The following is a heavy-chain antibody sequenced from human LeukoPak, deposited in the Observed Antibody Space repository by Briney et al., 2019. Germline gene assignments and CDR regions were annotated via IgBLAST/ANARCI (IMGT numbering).Heavy chain of an antibody. CDR2: IWYDGSNK. V-gene: IGHV3-33*01. CDR3: ARDRESYYFDY. D-gene: IGHD1-26*01. J-gene: IGHJ4*02. CDR1: GFTFSSYG. Sequence: PGGSLRLSCAASGFTFSSYGMHWVRQAPGKGLEWVAVIWYDGSNKYYADSVKGRFTISRDNSKNTLYLQMNSLRAEDTAVYYCARDRESYYFDYWGQGTLVTVSS.